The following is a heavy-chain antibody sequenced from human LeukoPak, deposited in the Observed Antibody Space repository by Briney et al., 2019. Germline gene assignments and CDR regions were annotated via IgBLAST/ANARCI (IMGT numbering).Heavy chain of an antibody. CDR1: GYTFTDYN. D-gene: IGHD7-27*01. J-gene: IGHJ4*02. Sequence: GASVKVSCKASGYTFTDYNMGWVRQAPGQGLEWMGYINCKTGVTEYAQKFKGRVTLTRDTSTSTGYLELSSLKSDDTAVYYCASGVTGDGLIYLVYWGLGTLVTVAS. CDR3: ASGVTGDGLIYLVY. V-gene: IGHV1-2*02. CDR2: INCKTGVT.